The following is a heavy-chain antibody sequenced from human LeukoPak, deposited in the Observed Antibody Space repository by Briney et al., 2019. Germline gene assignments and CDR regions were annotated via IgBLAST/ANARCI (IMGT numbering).Heavy chain of an antibody. CDR1: GFTLGRYW. J-gene: IGHJ5*02. CDR2: IKQDGSDI. D-gene: IGHD6-19*01. CDR3: ARAEVSVADWFDP. Sequence: TGGSLRLSCTVSGFTLGRYWMAWVRRAPGKGLEWVANIKQDGSDIFYGDSVRGRFTVSRDNTKNSLFLQMTSLRVEDTAVYYCARAEVSVADWFDPWGQGTLVTVSS. V-gene: IGHV3-7*03.